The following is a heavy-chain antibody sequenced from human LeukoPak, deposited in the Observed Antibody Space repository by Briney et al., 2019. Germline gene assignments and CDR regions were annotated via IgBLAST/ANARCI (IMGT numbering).Heavy chain of an antibody. CDR2: IPYDGSNK. CDR1: GFIFSSYG. D-gene: IGHD1-26*01. J-gene: IGHJ4*02. Sequence: GGSLRLPCAASGFIFSSYGMHWVRQAPGKGLEWVAFIPYDGSNKYYADSVKGQFAISRDNSKNTLFLQINSLRAEDTAVYFCAKGQVGATGAFYFDYWGQGTLVTVSS. V-gene: IGHV3-30*02. CDR3: AKGQVGATGAFYFDY.